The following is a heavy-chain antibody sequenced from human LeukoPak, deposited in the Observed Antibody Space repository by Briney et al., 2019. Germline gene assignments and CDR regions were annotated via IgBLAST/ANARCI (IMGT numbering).Heavy chain of an antibody. CDR2: IYPGDSDT. V-gene: IGHV5-51*01. Sequence: GESLKISCDVSGYSFTSYWLGWVRQAPGKGLEYMGIIYPGDSDTRYSLSFQGQVTISADKSISTAYLQWTSLKTSDTAMYYCASQLAARPGGFDYWGQGTLVTISS. J-gene: IGHJ4*02. D-gene: IGHD6-6*01. CDR3: ASQLAARPGGFDY. CDR1: GYSFTSYW.